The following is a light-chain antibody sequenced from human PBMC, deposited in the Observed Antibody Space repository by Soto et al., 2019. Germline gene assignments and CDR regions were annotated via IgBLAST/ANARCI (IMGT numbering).Light chain of an antibody. CDR1: SSDVGSYNL. V-gene: IGLV2-23*01. Sequence: QSALTQPASMSGSPGQSITISCTGTSSDVGSYNLVSWYQQHPGKAPKLMIYEGNKRPSGVSNRFCGSKSANTASLTISGLQTEDEADYYCCSYAGTNTFVFGTGTKLTVL. CDR3: CSYAGTNTFV. CDR2: EGN. J-gene: IGLJ1*01.